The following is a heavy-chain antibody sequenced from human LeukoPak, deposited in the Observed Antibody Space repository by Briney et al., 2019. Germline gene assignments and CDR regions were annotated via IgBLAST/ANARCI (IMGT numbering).Heavy chain of an antibody. CDR2: ISYDGSNK. J-gene: IGHJ6*02. V-gene: IGHV3-30*04. D-gene: IGHD3-16*01. CDR3: AKTFLRSGEAYPVVGLVDV. CDR1: GFTFGSYA. Sequence: GGSLRLSCAASGFTFGSYAMHWVRQAPGKGLEWVAVISYDGSNKYYADSVKGRFTISRDNSKNTLYLQMNSLRAEDTAVYYCAKTFLRSGEAYPVVGLVDVWGQGTTVTVSS.